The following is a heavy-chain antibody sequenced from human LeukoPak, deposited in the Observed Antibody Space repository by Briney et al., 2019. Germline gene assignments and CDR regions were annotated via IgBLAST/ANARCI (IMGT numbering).Heavy chain of an antibody. D-gene: IGHD3-22*01. CDR1: GFTFSHYW. CDR3: ARDKWLWGY. V-gene: IGHV3-7*05. CDR2: IQQDGSEK. Sequence: GGSLRLSCAASGFTFSHYWMSWVRQAPGKGLEWVANIQQDGSEKYYVDSVKGRFTISRDNAKNSLYLQMDSLRAEDTAVYYCARDKWLWGYWGQGTLVTVSS. J-gene: IGHJ4*02.